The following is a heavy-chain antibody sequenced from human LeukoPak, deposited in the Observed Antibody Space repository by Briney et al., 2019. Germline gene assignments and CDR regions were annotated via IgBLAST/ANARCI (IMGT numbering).Heavy chain of an antibody. CDR1: GFTFSSYA. CDR3: ARWEEMVWYFDY. CDR2: ISSSSSTI. Sequence: GGSLRLSCAVSGFTFSSYAMSWVRQAPGKGLQWVSYISSSSSTIYYADSVKGRFTISRDNANNSLYLQMNSLRAEDTAVYYCARWEEMVWYFDYWGQGTLVTVSS. D-gene: IGHD2-8*01. V-gene: IGHV3-48*01. J-gene: IGHJ4*02.